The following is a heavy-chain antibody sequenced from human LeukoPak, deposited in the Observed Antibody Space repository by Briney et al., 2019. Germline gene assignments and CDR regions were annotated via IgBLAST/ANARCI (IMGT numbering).Heavy chain of an antibody. CDR1: GFIFSTYW. J-gene: IGHJ6*02. V-gene: IGHV3-74*01. CDR3: VRGAYYFYGLDV. D-gene: IGHD3-16*01. Sequence: GGSLRLSCSGSGFIFSTYWMHWVRQTPGKGLVWVAQINGDGSDTSYADSMKGRFTISRDNAKNMLYLHINTLRVEDTAVFFCVRGAYYFYGLDVWGQGTTVTASS. CDR2: INGDGSDT.